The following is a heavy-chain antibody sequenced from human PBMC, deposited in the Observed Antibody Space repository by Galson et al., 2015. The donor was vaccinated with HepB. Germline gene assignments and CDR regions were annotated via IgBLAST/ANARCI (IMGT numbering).Heavy chain of an antibody. D-gene: IGHD3-10*01. CDR2: ISSSSSYI. CDR3: ALRNYYGSGSYYNGPAFYYYYGMDV. Sequence: SLRLSCAASGFTFSSYSMNWVRQAPGKGLEWVSSISSSSSYIYYADSVKGRFTISRDNAKNSLYLQMNSLRAEDTAVYYCALRNYYGSGSYYNGPAFYYYYGMDVWGQGTTVTVSS. CDR1: GFTFSSYS. V-gene: IGHV3-21*01. J-gene: IGHJ6*02.